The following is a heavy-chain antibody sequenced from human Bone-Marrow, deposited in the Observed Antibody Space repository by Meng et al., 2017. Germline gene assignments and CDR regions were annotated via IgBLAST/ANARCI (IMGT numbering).Heavy chain of an antibody. Sequence: QIQLGRLGAEGKQHGESVRVSCKASGYTFTGYYIHGVRQAPGQGLEWLGRIDCNNGGAIYAQKFQDRVTMTRDTSITTAYMDLSRLTSDDTAVYYCARDEDISAAGKLFGDYWGQGTLVTVSS. D-gene: IGHD6-13*01. CDR3: ARDEDISAAGKLFGDY. V-gene: IGHV1-2*06. J-gene: IGHJ4*02. CDR2: IDCNNGGA. CDR1: GYTFTGYY.